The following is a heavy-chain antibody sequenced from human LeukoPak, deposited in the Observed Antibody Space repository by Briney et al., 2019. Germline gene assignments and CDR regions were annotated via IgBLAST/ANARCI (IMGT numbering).Heavy chain of an antibody. CDR2: ISGSGGST. V-gene: IGHV3-23*01. Sequence: GGSLRLSCAASGSTFSSYAMRWVRQAPGKGLEWVSGISGSGGSTYYADSVKGRFTISRDNSKNTLYLQMNSLRAEDTAVYYCAKGAASEYYFDSLGQGTLVTVSS. D-gene: IGHD6-25*01. CDR3: AKGAASEYYFDS. CDR1: GSTFSSYA. J-gene: IGHJ4*02.